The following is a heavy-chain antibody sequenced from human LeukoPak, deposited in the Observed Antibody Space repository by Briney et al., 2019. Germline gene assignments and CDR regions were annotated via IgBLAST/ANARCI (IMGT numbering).Heavy chain of an antibody. CDR2: IRYDGSNK. CDR1: GFTFSSYG. Sequence: GGSLRLSCAASGFTFSSYGMHWVRHAPGKGLEWVAFIRYDGSNKYYADSVKGRFTISRDNSKNTLCLQMNSLRAEDTAVYYCAKGRPMVRGVNSGYYFDYWGQGTLVTVSS. CDR3: AKGRPMVRGVNSGYYFDY. J-gene: IGHJ4*02. V-gene: IGHV3-30*02. D-gene: IGHD3-10*01.